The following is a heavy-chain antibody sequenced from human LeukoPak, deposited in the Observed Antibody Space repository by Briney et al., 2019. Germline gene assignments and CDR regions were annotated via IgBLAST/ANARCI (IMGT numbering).Heavy chain of an antibody. CDR3: ARVSAGVIGMKDVFDI. CDR2: ISSSGSTI. CDR1: GFTVSHAW. D-gene: IGHD3-16*02. J-gene: IGHJ3*02. Sequence: GGSLRLSCAASGFTVSHAWMSWVRQAPGKGLEWVSYISSSGSTIYYADSVKGRFTISRHNAENSLYLQMNSLRAEDTAVYYCARVSAGVIGMKDVFDIWGQGTMVTVSS. V-gene: IGHV3-11*04.